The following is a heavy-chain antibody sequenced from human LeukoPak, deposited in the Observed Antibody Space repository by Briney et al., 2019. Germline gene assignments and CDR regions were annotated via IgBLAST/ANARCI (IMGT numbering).Heavy chain of an antibody. CDR3: ARGQRRLQDY. CDR1: GGSISPYY. J-gene: IGHJ4*02. V-gene: IGHV4-59*01. CDR2: IYYSGST. Sequence: SKTLSLTCTVSGGSISPYYWTWIRQPPGKGLEWIGYIYYSGSTNYNPSLKSRVTISLNTSKSQISLKLSSVTAADTAVYYCARGQRRLQDYWGQGTLVTVSS.